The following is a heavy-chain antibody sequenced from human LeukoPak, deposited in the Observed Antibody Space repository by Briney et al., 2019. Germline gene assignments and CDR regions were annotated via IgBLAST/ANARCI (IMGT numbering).Heavy chain of an antibody. CDR2: INHSGST. Sequence: SETLSLTCAVYGGSFSGYYWSWVRQPPGKGLEWIGEINHSGSTNYNPSLNSRVTISVDTSKNQFSLKLSSVTAADTAVYYCARLTVFGVVNYAFDIWGQGTMVTVSS. J-gene: IGHJ3*02. CDR3: ARLTVFGVVNYAFDI. V-gene: IGHV4-34*01. D-gene: IGHD3-3*01. CDR1: GGSFSGYY.